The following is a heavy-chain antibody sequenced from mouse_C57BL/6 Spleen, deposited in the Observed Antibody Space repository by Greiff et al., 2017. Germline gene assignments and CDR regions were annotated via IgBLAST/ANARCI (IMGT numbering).Heavy chain of an antibody. CDR1: GFSLTSYG. Sequence: QVQLKQSGPGLVQPSQSLSITCTVSGFSLTSYGVHWVRQSPGQGLEWLGVIWRGGSTDYNAAFMSRLGITKDNSKSQVFFKMNSLQADDTAIYYCAKDYYGSSHAMDYWGQGTSVTVSS. D-gene: IGHD1-1*01. V-gene: IGHV2-5*01. J-gene: IGHJ4*01. CDR2: IWRGGST. CDR3: AKDYYGSSHAMDY.